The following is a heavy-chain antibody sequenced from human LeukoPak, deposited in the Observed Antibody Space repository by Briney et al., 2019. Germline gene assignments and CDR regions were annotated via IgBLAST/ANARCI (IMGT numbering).Heavy chain of an antibody. CDR3: ARTGYYAFWSGYYLDY. CDR2: IYYSGST. CDR1: GGSISSYY. D-gene: IGHD3-3*01. J-gene: IGHJ4*02. Sequence: PSETLSLTCTVSGGSISSYYWSWIRQPPGKGLEWIGYIYYSGSTNYNPSLKSRVTISVDTSKNQFSLKLSSVTAADTAVYYCARTGYYAFWSGYYLDYWGQGTLVTVSS. V-gene: IGHV4-59*01.